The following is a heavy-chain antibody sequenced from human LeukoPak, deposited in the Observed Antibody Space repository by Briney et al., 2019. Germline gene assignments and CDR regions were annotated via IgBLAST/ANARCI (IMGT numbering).Heavy chain of an antibody. CDR3: AQREGYCSGGSCYPHFDY. J-gene: IGHJ4*02. CDR2: IYWDDDK. CDR1: GFSLSTSGVG. Sequence: SGPTLVKPTQTLTLTCTFSGFSLSTSGVGVGWIRQPPGKALEWLALIYWDDDKRYSPSLKSRLTITKDTYKNQVVLTMTNMDPVDTATYYCAQREGYCSGGSCYPHFDYWGQGTLVTVSS. V-gene: IGHV2-5*02. D-gene: IGHD2-15*01.